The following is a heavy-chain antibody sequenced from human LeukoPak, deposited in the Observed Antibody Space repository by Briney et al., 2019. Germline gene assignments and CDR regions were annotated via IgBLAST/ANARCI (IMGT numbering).Heavy chain of an antibody. CDR1: GGSFSGYY. J-gene: IGHJ5*02. CDR3: ARIGYCSSTSCYINWFDP. V-gene: IGHV4-34*01. CDR2: INHSGST. D-gene: IGHD2-2*02. Sequence: SETLSLTCAVYGGSFSGYYWSWIRQPPGKGLEWIGEINHSGSTNYNPSLKSRVTISVDKSKNQFSLKLSSVTAADTAVYYCARIGYCSSTSCYINWFDPWGQGTLVTVSS.